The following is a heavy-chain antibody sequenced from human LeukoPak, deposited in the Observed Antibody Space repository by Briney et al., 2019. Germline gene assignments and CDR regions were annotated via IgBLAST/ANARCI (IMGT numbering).Heavy chain of an antibody. CDR1: GFTFNTYG. J-gene: IGHJ4*02. CDR2: IRYDGSHK. D-gene: IGHD3-10*01. V-gene: IGHV3-30*02. CDR3: AKDSKRWKTYYYESGSYYFES. Sequence: GGSLRLSCAASGFTFNTYGMHWVRQAPGKGLEWVAFIRYDGSHKYYADSVKGRFTISRDNSKNTLYLQMNSLRAEDTAVYYCAKDSKRWKTYYYESGSYYFESWGQGTLVTVSS.